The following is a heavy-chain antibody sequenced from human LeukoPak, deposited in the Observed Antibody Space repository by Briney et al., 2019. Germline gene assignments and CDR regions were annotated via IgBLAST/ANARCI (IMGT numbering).Heavy chain of an antibody. CDR1: GYTFTSYG. V-gene: IGHV1-18*01. Sequence: ASVKVSCKASGYTFTSYGISWVRQAPGQGLEWMGWISAYNGNTNYAQKLQGRVTMTTDTSTSTAYMELRSLRSDDTAVYYCARDRSITIFGISDWLDPWGQGTLVTVSS. D-gene: IGHD3-3*01. CDR3: ARDRSITIFGISDWLDP. CDR2: ISAYNGNT. J-gene: IGHJ5*02.